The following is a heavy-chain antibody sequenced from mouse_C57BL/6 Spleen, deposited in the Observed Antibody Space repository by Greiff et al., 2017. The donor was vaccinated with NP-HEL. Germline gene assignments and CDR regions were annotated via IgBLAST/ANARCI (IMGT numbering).Heavy chain of an antibody. CDR2: IDPNSGGT. CDR3: ARSVISLITTDAMDY. V-gene: IGHV1-72*01. D-gene: IGHD1-1*01. J-gene: IGHJ4*01. CDR1: GYTFTSYW. Sequence: QVQLQQPGAELVRPGASVKLSCKASGYTFTSYWMHWVKQRPGRGLEWIGRIDPNSGGTKYNEKFKSKATLTVDKPSSTAYMQLSSLTSEDSAVYDGARSVISLITTDAMDYWGQGTSVTVSS.